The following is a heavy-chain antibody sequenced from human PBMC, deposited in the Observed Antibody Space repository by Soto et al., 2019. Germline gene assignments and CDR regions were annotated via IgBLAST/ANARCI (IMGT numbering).Heavy chain of an antibody. CDR1: GFTFSDSF. CDR2: ISGRGGNI. CDR3: AGDQGPNYMAV. J-gene: IGHJ6*03. V-gene: IGHV3-11*01. Sequence: QVQLVESGGGLVKPGGSLRLSCAASGFTFSDSFMSWSRQTPGKGLEWLSYISGRGGNIYYADSVRGRFTISRDNAKNSVYLQMSSLRAEYTAVYYCAGDQGPNYMAVWGKGATVTVS.